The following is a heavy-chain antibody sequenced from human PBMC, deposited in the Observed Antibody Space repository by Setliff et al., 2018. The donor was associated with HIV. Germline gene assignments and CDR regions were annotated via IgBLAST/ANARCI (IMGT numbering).Heavy chain of an antibody. V-gene: IGHV3-23*01. Sequence: GGSLRLSCAASGFTFSSHVMGWVRQAPGKGLEWVSVITQGGDSAYYADSVQGRFTISKDHSNNTLYLQMNSLIAEDTAMYYCAKLLFFAFHTWGQGTMVTVSS. CDR3: AKLLFFAFHT. J-gene: IGHJ3*02. CDR2: ITQGGDSA. D-gene: IGHD3-3*01. CDR1: GFTFSSHV.